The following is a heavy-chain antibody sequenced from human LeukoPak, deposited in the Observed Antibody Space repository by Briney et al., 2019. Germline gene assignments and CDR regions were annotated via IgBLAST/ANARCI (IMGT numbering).Heavy chain of an antibody. CDR2: IDTTTGNP. D-gene: IGHD3-10*01. J-gene: IGHJ4*02. CDR3: VRGTPTPGMDY. Sequence: ASVKVSCKASGYTFTGYYMHWVRQAPGQGLEWMGNIDTTTGNPRYAQDFTGRFVFSLDTSVSTAYLQITSLKADDTAAYYCVRGTPTPGMDYWGQGTLVTVSS. V-gene: IGHV7-4-1*02. CDR1: GYTFTGYY.